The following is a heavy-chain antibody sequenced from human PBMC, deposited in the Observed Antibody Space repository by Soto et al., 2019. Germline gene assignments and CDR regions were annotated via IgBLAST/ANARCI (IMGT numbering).Heavy chain of an antibody. CDR2: IGTAGDT. J-gene: IGHJ6*03. CDR3: ARARYCSSTSCLQTPYYMDV. Sequence: GGSLRLSCAASGFTFSSYDMHWVRQATGKGLEWVSAIGTAGDTYYPGSVKGRFTISRENAKNSLYLQMNSLRAGDTAVYYCARARYCSSTSCLQTPYYMDVWGKGTTVTVSS. D-gene: IGHD2-2*01. V-gene: IGHV3-13*01. CDR1: GFTFSSYD.